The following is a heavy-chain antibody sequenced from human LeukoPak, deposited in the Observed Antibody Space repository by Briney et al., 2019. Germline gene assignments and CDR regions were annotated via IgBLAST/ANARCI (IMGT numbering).Heavy chain of an antibody. Sequence: SETLSLTCAVYGGSFSGYYWSWIRQPPGKGLEWIGEINHSGSTNYNPSLKSRVTISVDTSKNQFSLKLSSVTAADTAVYYCAPIDPPYVDIVATWGRGTLVTVSS. CDR1: GGSFSGYY. V-gene: IGHV4-34*01. CDR2: INHSGST. D-gene: IGHD5-12*01. CDR3: APIDPPYVDIVAT. J-gene: IGHJ4*02.